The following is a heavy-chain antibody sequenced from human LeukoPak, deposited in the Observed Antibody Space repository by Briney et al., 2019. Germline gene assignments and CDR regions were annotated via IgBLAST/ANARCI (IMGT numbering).Heavy chain of an antibody. D-gene: IGHD3-10*01. CDR3: AGPSMVRGTEYYYYGMDV. CDR1: GGSISSYY. Sequence: SETLSLTCTVSGGSISSYYWSWIRQPPGKGLEWIGYIYYSGSTNYNPSLKSRVTISVDTSKNQFSLKLSSVTAADTAVYYCAGPSMVRGTEYYYYGMDVWGQGTTVTVSS. V-gene: IGHV4-59*01. J-gene: IGHJ6*02. CDR2: IYYSGST.